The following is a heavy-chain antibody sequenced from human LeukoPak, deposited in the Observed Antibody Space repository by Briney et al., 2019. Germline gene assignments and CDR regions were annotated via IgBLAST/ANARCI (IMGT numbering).Heavy chain of an antibody. J-gene: IGHJ5*02. CDR2: ITTYNGNT. CDR1: SYTFISYG. V-gene: IGHV1-18*01. D-gene: IGHD3-22*01. CDR3: AKTVSGYSWGVCFDP. Sequence: GGSVKVSCKGTSYTFISYGISWVRQPAGQGVEWMGLITTYNGNTNYAQNLQGRVTMATDTSTSTAYMELRSLRSDDTAVYYCAKTVSGYSWGVCFDPWGQGTLVTVSS.